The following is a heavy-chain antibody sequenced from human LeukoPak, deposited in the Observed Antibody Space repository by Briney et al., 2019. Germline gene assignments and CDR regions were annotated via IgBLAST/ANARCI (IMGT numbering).Heavy chain of an antibody. Sequence: PGGSLRLSCAASGFTFSSYAMSWVRRAPGEGLEWVSTISDSDGSTYYADSVTGRFTISRDNSKDTLYLQMNSLTAEDTAVYYCAKDSYFDRSGTSFDNWGQGTLVTVSS. CDR2: ISDSDGST. J-gene: IGHJ4*02. CDR1: GFTFSSYA. D-gene: IGHD3-22*01. V-gene: IGHV3-23*01. CDR3: AKDSYFDRSGTSFDN.